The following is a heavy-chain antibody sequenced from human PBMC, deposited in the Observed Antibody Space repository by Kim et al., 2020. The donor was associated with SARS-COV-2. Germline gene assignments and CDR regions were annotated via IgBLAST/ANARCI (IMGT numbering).Heavy chain of an antibody. CDR2: IRCYSNYI. D-gene: IGHD3-16*01. Sequence: GGSLRLSCAASGFMFSAYAMDWVRQAPGKGPEWVSFIRCYSNYIYYADSVKGRFTISRDNAKNSVFLQMNSLRPEDTAVYYCATDEWDSVWGSWGQGTLVTVSS. CDR3: ATDEWDSVWGS. J-gene: IGHJ5*02. V-gene: IGHV3-21*01. CDR1: GFMFSAYA.